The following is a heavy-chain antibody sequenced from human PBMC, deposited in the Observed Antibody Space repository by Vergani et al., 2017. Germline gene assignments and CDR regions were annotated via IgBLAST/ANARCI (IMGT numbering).Heavy chain of an antibody. J-gene: IGHJ6*03. CDR3: ARVNTETNGHLYYYYYMDV. CDR1: GGSFTSYH. D-gene: IGHD4-11*01. Sequence: QVQLQQWGGGLLKPSETLSLTCVVNGGSFTSYHWTWIRQSPGEGLEWVGDIDQTGRPDYNPSLESRLTMSVDKSRNQFSLTLNSVTATDTAIYFCARVNTETNGHLYYYYYMDVWGQGTAVTVS. V-gene: IGHV4-34*01. CDR2: IDQTGRP.